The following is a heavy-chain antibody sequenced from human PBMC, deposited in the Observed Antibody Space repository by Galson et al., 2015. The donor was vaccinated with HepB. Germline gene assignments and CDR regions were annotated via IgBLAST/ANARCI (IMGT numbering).Heavy chain of an antibody. CDR3: TRGAMVQGVIKGYWNLFHP. J-gene: IGHJ5*02. CDR2: LSSDGSNE. V-gene: IGHV3-33*05. CDR1: GFTFSFFD. Sequence: SLRLSCAVSGFTFSFFDMHWVRQAPGKGLEWVSILSSDGSNEYYAASVKGRFTISRDNSKNTLYLQMSSLGVDDTAVYYCTRGAMVQGVIKGYWNLFHPWGQGTLVTVSS. D-gene: IGHD3-10*01.